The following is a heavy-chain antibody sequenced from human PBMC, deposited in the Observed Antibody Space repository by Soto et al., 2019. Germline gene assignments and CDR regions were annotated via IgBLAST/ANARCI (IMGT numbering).Heavy chain of an antibody. Sequence: EVQLAESGGDLVQPGGSLRLSCVGSGFTFSYYEMNWVRQAAGKGLERVAVISHTDRLTHYPDSVKGRFIISRDNAQNLLYLEMTSLRVEDTGVYYCARDTGRASADLWGQGTLVTVSS. V-gene: IGHV3-48*03. J-gene: IGHJ5*02. CDR1: GFTFSYYE. D-gene: IGHD6-13*01. CDR2: ISHTDRLT. CDR3: ARDTGRASADL.